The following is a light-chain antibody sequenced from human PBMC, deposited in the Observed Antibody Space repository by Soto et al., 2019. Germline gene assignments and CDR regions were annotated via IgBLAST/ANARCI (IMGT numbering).Light chain of an antibody. J-gene: IGKJ4*01. CDR3: QQYDNLPLT. CDR1: QSISSY. V-gene: IGKV1-33*01. Sequence: DIQMTQSPSSLSASVGDRVTITCRASQSISSYLNWYQQKPGKAPNLLIHAAFNLQSGVPSRFSGSGSGTDFTFTINSLQPEDIATYYCQQYDNLPLTFGGGTKVDIK. CDR2: AAF.